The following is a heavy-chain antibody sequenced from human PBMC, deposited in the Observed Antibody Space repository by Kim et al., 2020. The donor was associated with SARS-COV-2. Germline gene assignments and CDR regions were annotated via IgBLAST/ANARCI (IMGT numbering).Heavy chain of an antibody. CDR3: ARARSDTTPYYYEVDF. V-gene: IGHV4-4*07. D-gene: IGHD3-22*01. CDR1: DGSISSYY. Sequence: SETLSLTCTVSDGSISSYYWSWIRQPAGKGLEWIGRIYTNGSTNYNPSLKSRVTMSVDTSNNQFSLKLSSVTAADTAVYFCARARSDTTPYYYEVDFWGQGPLVTVSS. J-gene: IGHJ4*02. CDR2: IYTNGST.